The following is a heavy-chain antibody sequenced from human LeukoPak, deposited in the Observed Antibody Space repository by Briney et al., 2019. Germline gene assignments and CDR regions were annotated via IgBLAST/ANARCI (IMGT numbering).Heavy chain of an antibody. J-gene: IGHJ4*02. CDR2: IYYSGST. CDR3: ARDAYSSSWTYYFDY. CDR1: GGSISSGDYY. D-gene: IGHD6-13*01. V-gene: IGHV4-30-4*01. Sequence: SETLSLTCTVSGGSISSGDYYWSWIRQPPGKGLEWIGYIYYSGSTYYNPSLKSRVTISVDTSKNQFSLKLSSVTAADTAVYYCARDAYSSSWTYYFDYWGQGTLVTVSS.